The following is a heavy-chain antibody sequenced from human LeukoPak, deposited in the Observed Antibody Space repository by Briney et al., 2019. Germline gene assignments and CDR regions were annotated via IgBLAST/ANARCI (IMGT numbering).Heavy chain of an antibody. J-gene: IGHJ4*02. CDR2: IWYDGSNK. Sequence: PGGSLRLSCAASGFTFSSYGMQWVRQAPGKGLEWVAVIWYDGSNKYYAASVKGRFTISRDNSKNTLYLQMNSLRAEDTAVYYCARVPQIVVVTAIPRRYYFDYWGQGTLVTVSS. V-gene: IGHV3-33*01. CDR3: ARVPQIVVVTAIPRRYYFDY. CDR1: GFTFSSYG. D-gene: IGHD2-21*02.